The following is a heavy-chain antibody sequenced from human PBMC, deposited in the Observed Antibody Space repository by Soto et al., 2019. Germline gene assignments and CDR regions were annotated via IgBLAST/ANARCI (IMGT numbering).Heavy chain of an antibody. V-gene: IGHV3-21*01. CDR3: ARDLTESVSLNWSDP. J-gene: IGHJ5*02. Sequence: GGSLRLSCAASGFTFSSYSMNWVRQAPGKGLEWVSSISSSSSYIYYADSVKGRFTISRDNAKNSLYLQMNSLRAEDTAVYYCARDLTESVSLNWSDPWGQGTLVTVSS. CDR2: ISSSSSYI. D-gene: IGHD4-4*01. CDR1: GFTFSSYS.